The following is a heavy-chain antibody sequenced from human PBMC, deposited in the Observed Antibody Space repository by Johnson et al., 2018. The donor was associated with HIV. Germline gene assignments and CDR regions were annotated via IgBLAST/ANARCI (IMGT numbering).Heavy chain of an antibody. CDR2: ISWNSGSI. V-gene: IGHV3-48*01. CDR1: GFTFSSYD. Sequence: VQLVESGGGLVQPGGSLRLSCAASGFTFSSYDMHWVRQAPGKGLEWVSGISWNSGSIGYADSVKGRFTISRENAKNSLYLQMNSLRAGDTAVYYCARSVGYCSGGSCSPDAFDIWGQGTMVTVSS. J-gene: IGHJ3*02. CDR3: ARSVGYCSGGSCSPDAFDI. D-gene: IGHD2-15*01.